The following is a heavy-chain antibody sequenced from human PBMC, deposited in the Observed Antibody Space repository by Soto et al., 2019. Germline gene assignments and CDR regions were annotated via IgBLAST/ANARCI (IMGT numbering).Heavy chain of an antibody. CDR2: ISSSSSYI. J-gene: IGHJ4*02. Sequence: EVQLVESGGGLVKPGGSLRLSCAASGFTFSSYSMNWVRQAPGKGLEWVSSISSSSSYIYYADSVKGRFTISRDNAKNSLCLQMNSLRAEDTAVYYCARGMGIAVAGTGYYFDYWGQGTLVTVSS. CDR3: ARGMGIAVAGTGYYFDY. V-gene: IGHV3-21*01. CDR1: GFTFSSYS. D-gene: IGHD6-19*01.